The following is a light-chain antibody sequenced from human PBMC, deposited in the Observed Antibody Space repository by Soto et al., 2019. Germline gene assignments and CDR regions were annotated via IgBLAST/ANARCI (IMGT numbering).Light chain of an antibody. CDR2: GAS. V-gene: IGKV3-20*01. J-gene: IGKJ1*01. CDR3: HQYGSSPWT. Sequence: EIVLTQSPGPLSLSPGERATLSCRSSQSVSSSYLAWYQQKPGQAPRLLIYGASSRATGIPDRFSGSGSGTDFTLTISRLEPEDFAVYYCHQYGSSPWTLGQGTKVDIK. CDR1: QSVSSSY.